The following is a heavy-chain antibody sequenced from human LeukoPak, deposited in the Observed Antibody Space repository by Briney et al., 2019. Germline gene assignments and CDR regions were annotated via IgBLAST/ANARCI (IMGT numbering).Heavy chain of an antibody. J-gene: IGHJ3*02. CDR1: GGSITNYY. V-gene: IGHV4-4*07. Sequence: SETLSLTCTVSGGSITNYYWSWIRQPAGKGLEWIGRIHTSGNTDYNPSLKGRVTVSLDTSKNQFSLKLNSMTAADTAVYYCAKSRGPAAVPDAFDIWGQGTMVTVSS. CDR2: IHTSGNT. D-gene: IGHD2-2*01. CDR3: AKSRGPAAVPDAFDI.